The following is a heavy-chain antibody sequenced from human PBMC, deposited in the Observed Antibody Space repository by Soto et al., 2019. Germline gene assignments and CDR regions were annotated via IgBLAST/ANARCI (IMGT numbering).Heavy chain of an antibody. CDR2: IFWDDDK. CDR1: GFSLTTSGVG. J-gene: IGHJ3*02. Sequence: QITLKESGPTLVKPTQTLTLTCTFSGFSLTTSGVGVGWIRQPPGKALEWLAIIFWDDDKRYSPSLKSRLTVTKDISKNQVVLIMTDVDPVDTATYYCSHWGALRRDAFDIWGQGTMVTVSS. CDR3: SHWGALRRDAFDI. D-gene: IGHD1-26*01. V-gene: IGHV2-5*02.